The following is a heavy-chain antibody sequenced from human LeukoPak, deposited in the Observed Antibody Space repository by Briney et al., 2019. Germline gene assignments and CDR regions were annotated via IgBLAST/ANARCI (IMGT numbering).Heavy chain of an antibody. CDR2: IYSGGST. D-gene: IGHD5-12*01. V-gene: IGHV3-66*01. CDR1: GFTVSSNY. CDR3: ARDRGYSGYEGGFGWFDP. J-gene: IGHJ5*02. Sequence: GGSLRLSCAASGFTVSSNYMSWVRQAPGKGLEWVSVIYSGGSTYYADSVKGRFTISRDNSKNTLYLQMNSLRAEDTAVYYCARDRGYSGYEGGFGWFDPWGQGTLVTVSS.